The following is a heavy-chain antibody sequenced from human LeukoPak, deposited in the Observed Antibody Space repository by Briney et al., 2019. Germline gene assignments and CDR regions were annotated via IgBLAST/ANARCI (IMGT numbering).Heavy chain of an antibody. Sequence: SVKVSCKASGGTFSSYAISWVRQAPGQGLEWMGGIIPIFGTANYAQKFQGRVTITTDESTSTAYMELSSLRSEDTAVYYCARDSRHHNWFDPWGQGTLVTVSS. J-gene: IGHJ5*02. V-gene: IGHV1-69*05. CDR1: GGTFSSYA. CDR3: ARDSRHHNWFDP. CDR2: IIPIFGTA.